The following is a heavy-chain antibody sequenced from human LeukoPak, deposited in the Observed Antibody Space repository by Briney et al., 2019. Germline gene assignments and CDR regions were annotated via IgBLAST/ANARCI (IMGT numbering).Heavy chain of an antibody. Sequence: SETLSLTCTVSGGSISSYYWSWIRRPAGKGLEWIGRIYTSGSTNYNPSLKSRVTMSVDTSKNQFSLKLSSVTAADTAVYYCARLDSGYSQDYYYYYGMDVWGQGTTVTVSS. D-gene: IGHD5-18*01. J-gene: IGHJ6*02. CDR2: IYTSGST. CDR1: GGSISSYY. CDR3: ARLDSGYSQDYYYYYGMDV. V-gene: IGHV4-4*07.